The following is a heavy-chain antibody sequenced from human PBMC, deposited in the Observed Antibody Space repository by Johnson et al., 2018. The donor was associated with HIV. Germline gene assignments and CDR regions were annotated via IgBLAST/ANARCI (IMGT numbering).Heavy chain of an antibody. CDR3: ARPAIVVLPAGVFDM. Sequence: VQLVESGGVVVQPGGSLRLSCAASGFTFDDYAMHWVRQAPGNGLEWVSLIRWDGAITHYVDSVKGRFTISRDNSKNSLYLQMKSLRAEDTALYYCARPAIVVLPAGVFDMWGPGTMVTVSS. CDR1: GFTFDDYA. CDR2: IRWDGAIT. D-gene: IGHD2-2*01. V-gene: IGHV3-43D*03. J-gene: IGHJ3*02.